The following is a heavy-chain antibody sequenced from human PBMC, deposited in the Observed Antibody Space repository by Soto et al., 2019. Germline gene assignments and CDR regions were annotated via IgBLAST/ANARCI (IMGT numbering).Heavy chain of an antibody. Sequence: GASVKVSCKASGYTFTSYDINWVRQATGQGLEWMGWMNPNSGNTGYAQKFQGRVTMTRNTSISTAYMELSSLRSEDTAVYYCARRSMVRGVIGQHPVYYYYYYYMGVWGKGTTVTVSS. CDR2: MNPNSGNT. CDR3: ARRSMVRGVIGQHPVYYYYYYYMGV. J-gene: IGHJ6*03. V-gene: IGHV1-8*01. D-gene: IGHD3-10*01. CDR1: GYTFTSYD.